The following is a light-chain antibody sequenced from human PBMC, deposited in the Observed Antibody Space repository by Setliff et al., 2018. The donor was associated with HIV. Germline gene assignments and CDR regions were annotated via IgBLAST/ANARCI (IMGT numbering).Light chain of an antibody. J-gene: IGLJ1*01. V-gene: IGLV2-23*01. CDR2: QAT. CDR3: CSNTGSKTFV. CDR1: SNDVGRYDL. Sequence: QSVLVQPASVSGSPGQSITISCTGTSNDVGRYDLVSWYQQHPARAPKLIIYQATRRPSGVSNRFSGSKSGNVASLTISGLQAEDEADYYCCSNTGSKTFVFGTGTKVTV.